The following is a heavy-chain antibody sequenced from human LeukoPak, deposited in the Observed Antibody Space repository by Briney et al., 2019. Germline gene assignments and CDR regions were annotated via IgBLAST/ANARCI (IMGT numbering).Heavy chain of an antibody. V-gene: IGHV4-59*01. CDR3: ARGDYDILTGYLRGDYFDY. CDR2: IYYSGST. CDR1: GGSISSSY. Sequence: SETLSLTCTVSGGSISSSYWSWIRQPPGKGLEWIGHIYYSGSTNYNPSLKSRVTISVDTSKNQFSLKLSSVTAADTAVYYCARGDYDILTGYLRGDYFDYWGQGTLVTVSS. J-gene: IGHJ4*02. D-gene: IGHD3-9*01.